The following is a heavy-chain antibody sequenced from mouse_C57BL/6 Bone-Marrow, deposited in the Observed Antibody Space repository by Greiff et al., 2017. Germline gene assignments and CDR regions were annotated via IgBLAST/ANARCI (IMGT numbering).Heavy chain of an antibody. CDR1: GYSITSGYY. Sequence: EVQLQESGPGLVKPSQSLSLTCSVTGYSITSGYYWNWIRQFPGNKLEWMGYISYDGSNNYNPSLKNRISITRDTSKNQFFLKLNSVTTEDTATYYCAIGYGWFAYWGQGTLVTVSA. CDR3: AIGYGWFAY. V-gene: IGHV3-6*01. J-gene: IGHJ3*01. CDR2: ISYDGSN. D-gene: IGHD2-12*01.